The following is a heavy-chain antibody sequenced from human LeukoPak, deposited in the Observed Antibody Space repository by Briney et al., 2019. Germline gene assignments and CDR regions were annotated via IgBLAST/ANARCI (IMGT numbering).Heavy chain of an antibody. CDR2: ISYDGSNK. Sequence: GGSLRLSCAASGFTFSSYAMHWVRQAPGKGLEWVAAISYDGSNKYSADSVKGRFTISRENAKNSLYLQMNSLRAGDTAVYYCARGGGIVGATGAFDIWGQGTMVTVSS. CDR3: ARGGGIVGATGAFDI. J-gene: IGHJ3*02. CDR1: GFTFSSYA. D-gene: IGHD1-26*01. V-gene: IGHV3-30*14.